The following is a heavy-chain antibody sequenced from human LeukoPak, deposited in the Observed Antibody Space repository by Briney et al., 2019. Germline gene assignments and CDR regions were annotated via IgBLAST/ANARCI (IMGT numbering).Heavy chain of an antibody. D-gene: IGHD6-19*01. CDR3: ALLALASDFDY. J-gene: IGHJ4*02. Sequence: GGSLRLSCAVSGFPFSVYEMNWVRQAPGKGLEWVSNIGSSGTTIYYADSVRGRFSISRDNAKSSLYLQMNSLRVEDTAVYYCALLALASDFDYWGQGALVTVSS. CDR1: GFPFSVYE. CDR2: IGSSGTTI. V-gene: IGHV3-48*03.